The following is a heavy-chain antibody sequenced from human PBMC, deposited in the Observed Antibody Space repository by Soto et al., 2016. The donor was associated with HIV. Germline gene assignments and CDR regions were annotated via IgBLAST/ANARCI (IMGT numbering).Heavy chain of an antibody. Sequence: EVQLLESGGGLVQPGGSLRLSCAASGFSFSTYAMSWVRQAPGKGLEWVASISGSGSSTYYADSVKGRFTISRDNSKNTLYLQMNSLRAEDTAVYYCTKDLPGRPVGARGRDYFDYWGQGNPWSPSPQ. V-gene: IGHV3-23*01. D-gene: IGHD1-26*01. CDR3: TKDLPGRPVGARGRDYFDY. CDR2: ISGSGSST. J-gene: IGHJ4*02. CDR1: GFSFSTYA.